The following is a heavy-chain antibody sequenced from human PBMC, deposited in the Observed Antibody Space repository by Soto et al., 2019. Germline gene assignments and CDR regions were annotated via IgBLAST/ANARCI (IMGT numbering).Heavy chain of an antibody. CDR1: GFAFSRYA. CDR2: ISGDGEHT. V-gene: IGHV3-23*01. J-gene: IGHJ5*02. CDR3: ANDIVTVVSANNH. D-gene: IGHD2-15*01. Sequence: EVQLLESGGGLVQPGGSLRLYCEVSGFAFSRYAMSWVRQAPGKGLEWVSTISGDGEHTYYADSVKGRFTISKDNSKNTLYLEINSLRVEDTAVYFCANDIVTVVSANNHWGQGTLVIVSS.